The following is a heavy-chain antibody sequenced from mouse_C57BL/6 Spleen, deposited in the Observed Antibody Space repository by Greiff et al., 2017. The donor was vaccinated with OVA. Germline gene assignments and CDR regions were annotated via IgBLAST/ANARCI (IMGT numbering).Heavy chain of an antibody. CDR2: IDPETGGT. J-gene: IGHJ3*01. CDR1: GYTFTDYE. D-gene: IGHD2-4*01. Sequence: VQLQQSGAELVRPGASVTLSCKASGYTFTDYEMHWVKQTPVHGLEWIGAIDPETGGTAYNQKFKGKAILTADKSSSTAYMELRSLTSEDSAVYYCTRLGYDYDVPWFAYWGQGTLVTVSA. V-gene: IGHV1-15*01. CDR3: TRLGYDYDVPWFAY.